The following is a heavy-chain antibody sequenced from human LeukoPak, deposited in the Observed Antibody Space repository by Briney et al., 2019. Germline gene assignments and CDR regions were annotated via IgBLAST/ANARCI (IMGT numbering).Heavy chain of an antibody. Sequence: GGSLRLSCAASGFTFSSYSMNWVRQAPGKGLEWVSSISSSSSYIYYADSVKGRFTISRDNAKNSLYLQMNSLRAEDMAVYYCARVWAYYDSRDYWGQGTLVTVSS. CDR1: GFTFSSYS. CDR3: ARVWAYYDSRDY. V-gene: IGHV3-21*01. D-gene: IGHD3-22*01. J-gene: IGHJ4*02. CDR2: ISSSSSYI.